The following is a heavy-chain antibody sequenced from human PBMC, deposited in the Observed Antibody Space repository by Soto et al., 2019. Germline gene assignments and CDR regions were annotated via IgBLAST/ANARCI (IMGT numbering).Heavy chain of an antibody. Sequence: ASVKVSCKASGYTFTSYDINWVRQATGQGLEWMGWMNPNSGNTGYAQKFQGRVTTTRNTSISTAYMELSSLRSEDTAVYCCARGAWCCGGRCYSVPAFDIWGQGTMVTVSS. D-gene: IGHD2-15*01. CDR2: MNPNSGNT. V-gene: IGHV1-8*01. CDR3: ARGAWCCGGRCYSVPAFDI. J-gene: IGHJ3*02. CDR1: GYTFTSYD.